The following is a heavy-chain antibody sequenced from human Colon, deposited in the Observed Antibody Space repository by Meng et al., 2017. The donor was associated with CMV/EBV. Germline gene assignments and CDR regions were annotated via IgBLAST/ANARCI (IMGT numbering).Heavy chain of an antibody. D-gene: IGHD1-1*01. Sequence: ASVKVSCKASGYTFTSYYMHWVRQAPGQGLEWMGIINPSGGSTSYAQKFQGRVTMTKDTSTSTVYMELRSLRPNDTAVYFCARVYNWNNLFFYTMDVWGQGTAVTVSS. CDR2: INPSGGST. CDR1: GYTFTSYY. CDR3: ARVYNWNNLFFYTMDV. V-gene: IGHV1-46*01. J-gene: IGHJ6*02.